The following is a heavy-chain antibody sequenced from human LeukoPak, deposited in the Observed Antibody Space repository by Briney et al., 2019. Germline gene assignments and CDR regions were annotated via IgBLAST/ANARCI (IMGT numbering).Heavy chain of an antibody. CDR2: ISGDGGST. CDR3: AKVSSWSYYYGMDV. D-gene: IGHD6-13*01. Sequence: GGSLRLSCAASGFTFDDYAMHWVRQAPGKGLEWVSLISGDGGSTYCADSVKGRFTISRDNSKNSLYLQMNSLRTEDTALYSCAKVSSWSYYYGMDVWGQGTTVTVSS. V-gene: IGHV3-43*02. CDR1: GFTFDDYA. J-gene: IGHJ6*02.